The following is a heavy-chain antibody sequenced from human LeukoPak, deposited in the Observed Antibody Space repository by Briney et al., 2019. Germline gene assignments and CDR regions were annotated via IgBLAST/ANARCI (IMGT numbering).Heavy chain of an antibody. Sequence: ASVKVSCKASGYTFTSYGISWVRQAPGQGLEWMGWISAYNGNTNYAQKLQGRFTMTEDTSTDTAYMELSSLTSDDTAVYYCATMILVPAAIGGWFDPWGQGTLVTVSS. CDR3: ATMILVPAAIGGWFDP. CDR2: ISAYNGNT. CDR1: GYTFTSYG. V-gene: IGHV1-18*01. J-gene: IGHJ5*02. D-gene: IGHD2-2*02.